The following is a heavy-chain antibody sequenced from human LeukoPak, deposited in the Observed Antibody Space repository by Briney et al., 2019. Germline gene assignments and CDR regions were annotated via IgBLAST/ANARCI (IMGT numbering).Heavy chain of an antibody. V-gene: IGHV4-34*01. D-gene: IGHD6-19*01. CDR1: GGSFSGYY. CDR2: INHSGST. J-gene: IGHJ4*02. Sequence: SETLSLTCAVYGGSFSGYYWSWIRQPPGKGLEWIGEINHSGSTNYNLSLKSRVTISVDTSKNQFSLKLSSVTAADTAVYYCASGAVAGTFDYWGQETLVTVSS. CDR3: ASGAVAGTFDY.